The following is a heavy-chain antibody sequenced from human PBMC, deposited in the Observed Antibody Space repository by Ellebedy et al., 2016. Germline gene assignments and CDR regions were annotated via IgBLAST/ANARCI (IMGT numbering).Heavy chain of an antibody. CDR3: AKELHSGFTRSDAFDI. CDR1: GFTFSSYA. V-gene: IGHV3-23*01. CDR2: ISGSGGST. D-gene: IGHD6-19*01. Sequence: GESLKISXAASGFTFSSYAMSWVRQAPGKGLEWVSAISGSGGSTYYADSVKGRFTISRDNSKNTLYLQMNSLRAEDTAVYYCAKELHSGFTRSDAFDIWGQGTMVTVSS. J-gene: IGHJ3*02.